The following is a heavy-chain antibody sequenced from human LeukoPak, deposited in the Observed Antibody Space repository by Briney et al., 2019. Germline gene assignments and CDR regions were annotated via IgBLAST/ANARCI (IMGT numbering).Heavy chain of an antibody. CDR3: ARDLSGSLDI. J-gene: IGHJ3*02. CDR1: GFTVSSNY. V-gene: IGHV3-66*01. D-gene: IGHD1-26*01. Sequence: VGFPRLSCAASGFTVSSNYMSWVRQAPGKGLEWVSVIYSGGSTYYADSVKGRFTISRDNSKNTLYLQMNSLRAEDTAVYYCARDLSGSLDIWGQGTMVTVSS. CDR2: IYSGGST.